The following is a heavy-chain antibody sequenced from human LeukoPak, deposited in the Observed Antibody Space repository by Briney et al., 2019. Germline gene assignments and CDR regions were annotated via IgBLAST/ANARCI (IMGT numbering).Heavy chain of an antibody. CDR1: GGSISNYY. J-gene: IGHJ4*02. Sequence: SETLSLTCTVSGGSISNYYWSWIRQPPGKVQEWVVYNYYIGSTNYNPSLKSRVTISVDTSKNQSSLKLSSVTAADTAVYYCARGSSGSDYWGQGTLVTVSS. D-gene: IGHD6-19*01. V-gene: IGHV4-59*01. CDR2: NYYIGST. CDR3: ARGSSGSDY.